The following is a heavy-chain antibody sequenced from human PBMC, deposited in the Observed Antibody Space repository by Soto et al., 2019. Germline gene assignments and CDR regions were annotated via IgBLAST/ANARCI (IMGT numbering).Heavy chain of an antibody. CDR1: GGSISSGGYY. V-gene: IGHV4-31*03. D-gene: IGHD3-22*01. CDR2: IYYSGST. J-gene: IGHJ4*02. CDR3: ARGKNYYDSSGYYYLTLDY. Sequence: SETLSLTCTVYGGSISSGGYYWSWIRQHPGKGLEWIGYIYYSGSTYYNPSLKSRVTISVDTSKNQFSLKLSSVTAADTAVYYCARGKNYYDSSGYYYLTLDYWGQGTLVTVSS.